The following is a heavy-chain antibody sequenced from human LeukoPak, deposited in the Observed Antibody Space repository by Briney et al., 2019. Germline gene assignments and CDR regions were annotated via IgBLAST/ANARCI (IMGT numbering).Heavy chain of an antibody. CDR2: ISGYKGET. Sequence: GASVKVSCKASGYTFTSIHIRWVRQAPGQGLEWMGWISGYKGETNYAQEYQGRVTMTTDTSTSTAYMELRSLRSDDTAVYYCARGGGGYVRYFQHWGQGTLVTVSS. CDR3: ARGGGGYVRYFQH. J-gene: IGHJ1*01. CDR1: GYTFTSIH. D-gene: IGHD5-12*01. V-gene: IGHV1-18*01.